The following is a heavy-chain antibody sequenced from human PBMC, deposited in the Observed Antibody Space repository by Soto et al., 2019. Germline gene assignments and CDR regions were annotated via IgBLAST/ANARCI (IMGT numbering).Heavy chain of an antibody. J-gene: IGHJ4*02. V-gene: IGHV4-59*08. Sequence: QVQLQESGPGLVKPSETLSLTCTVSGGFISSYYWSWIRQPPGKGLEWIGYFSYRGSTNYNPSLQSRVTISVDTSKNQFSLKLSSVTAADTAVYYCARLKGAYCGGDCYRQFDYWGQGTLVTVSS. CDR2: FSYRGST. CDR1: GGFISSYY. D-gene: IGHD2-21*02. CDR3: ARLKGAYCGGDCYRQFDY.